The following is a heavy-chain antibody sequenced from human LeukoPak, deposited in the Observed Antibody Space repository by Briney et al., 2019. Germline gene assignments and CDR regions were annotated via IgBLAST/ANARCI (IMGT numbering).Heavy chain of an antibody. CDR1: GNTFPSYA. V-gene: IGHV7-4-1*02. J-gene: IGHJ4*02. CDR2: INTNTGNP. CDR3: ASPNGYNFPFDY. D-gene: IGHD5-24*01. Sequence: ASVKVSCKASGNTFPSYAMNWVRQAPGQGLEWMGWINTNTGNPIYAQAFTGRFVFSLDTSVSTAYLQITSLKPEDTAIYYCASPNGYNFPFDYWGQGTLVTVSS.